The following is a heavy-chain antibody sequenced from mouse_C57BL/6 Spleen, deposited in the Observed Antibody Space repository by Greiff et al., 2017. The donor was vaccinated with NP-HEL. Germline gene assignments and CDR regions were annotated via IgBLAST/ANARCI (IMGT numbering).Heavy chain of an antibody. D-gene: IGHD1-1*01. CDR1: GFTFSDYY. V-gene: IGHV5-12*01. J-gene: IGHJ2*01. CDR3: ARGSSYYFDY. CDR2: ISNGGGST. Sequence: EVQLVESGGGLVQPGGSLKLSCAASGFTFSDYYMYWVRQTPEKRLEWVAYISNGGGSTYYPDTVKGRFTISRDNAKNTLYLQMSRLKSEDTAMYYCARGSSYYFDYWGQGTTLTVSS.